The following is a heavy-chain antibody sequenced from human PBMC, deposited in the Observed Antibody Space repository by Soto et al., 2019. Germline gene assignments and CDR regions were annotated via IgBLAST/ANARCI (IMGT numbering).Heavy chain of an antibody. CDR2: IYYSGST. Sequence: QLQLQESGPGLVKPSETLSLTCTVSGGSISSSSYYWGWIRQPPRKGLEWIGSIYYSGSTYYNPSLKSRVTISVDTSKNQFSLKRSSVTAADTAVYYCARLPYSSSGHDAFDIWGQGTMVTVSS. D-gene: IGHD6-6*01. CDR1: GGSISSSSYY. J-gene: IGHJ3*02. CDR3: ARLPYSSSGHDAFDI. V-gene: IGHV4-39*01.